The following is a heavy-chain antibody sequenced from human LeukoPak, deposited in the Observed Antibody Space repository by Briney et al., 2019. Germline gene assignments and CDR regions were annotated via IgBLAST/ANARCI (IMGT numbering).Heavy chain of an antibody. V-gene: IGHV3-23*01. CDR2: INGNGLGT. CDR3: AKVAHYYYGSESYYFFEH. J-gene: IGHJ4*02. D-gene: IGHD3-10*01. CDR1: GFTFSSYA. Sequence: GGSLRLSCAASGFTFSSYAMTWVRQRPGKGLEWVSSINGNGLGTYYADSVKGRFTISRDNAKNSLYLQMNSLRVEDTAIYYCAKVAHYYYGSESYYFFEHWGQGTPVTASS.